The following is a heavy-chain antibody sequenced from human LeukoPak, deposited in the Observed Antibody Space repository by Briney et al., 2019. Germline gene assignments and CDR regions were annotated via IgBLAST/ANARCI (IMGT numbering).Heavy chain of an antibody. V-gene: IGHV4-59*01. D-gene: IGHD1-26*01. CDR2: ISYSGTT. CDR1: GGSISNFY. J-gene: IGHJ4*02. CDR3: ARDGSYYAY. Sequence: PSVTLSLTCTVSGGSISNFYWTWIRKPPGQGLEWIGYISYSGTTNYNPSLKSRVGISLDTSKNQFSLNLSSVTAADTAVYYCARDGSYYAYWGQGTLVTVSS.